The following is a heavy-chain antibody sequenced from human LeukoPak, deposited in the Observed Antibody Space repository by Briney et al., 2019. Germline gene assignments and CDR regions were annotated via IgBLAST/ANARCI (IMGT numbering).Heavy chain of an antibody. CDR1: GFTFSSYA. Sequence: GGSLRLSCAASGFTFSSYAMSWVRQAPGKGLEWVSSISGSGATYYAASVKGRFTISRDNSKNTLYLQMNSLRDEDTAVYYCAKDDHGGSGWRDYFDYWGQGTLVTVST. CDR3: AKDDHGGSGWRDYFDY. D-gene: IGHD6-19*01. V-gene: IGHV3-23*01. J-gene: IGHJ4*02. CDR2: ISGSGAT.